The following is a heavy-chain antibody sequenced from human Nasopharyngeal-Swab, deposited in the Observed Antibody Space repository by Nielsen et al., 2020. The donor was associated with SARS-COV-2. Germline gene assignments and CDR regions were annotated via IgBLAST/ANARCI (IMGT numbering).Heavy chain of an antibody. Sequence: GESLKISCVDSGFRDYSMNWVRQAPGKGLEWVPSISSSSSDIYYADSVKGRFTISRDSAKNSLYLQMNNLRAEDTAVYYCARGYCSSGSCYAKHYGMDVWGQGTTVTVSS. D-gene: IGHD2-15*01. J-gene: IGHJ6*02. CDR1: GFRDYS. CDR2: ISSSSSDI. CDR3: ARGYCSSGSCYAKHYGMDV. V-gene: IGHV3-21*01.